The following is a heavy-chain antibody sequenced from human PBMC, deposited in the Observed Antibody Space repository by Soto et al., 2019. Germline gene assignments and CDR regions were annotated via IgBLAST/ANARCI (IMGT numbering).Heavy chain of an antibody. J-gene: IGHJ4*02. CDR2: IYYSGST. V-gene: IGHV4-59*01. Sequence: SSETLSLTCTVSGGSISSYYWSWIRQPPGKGLEWIGYIYYSGSTNYNPSLKSRVTISVDTSKNQFSLKLSSVTAADTAVYYCARASRSSGWPLSFHYWGQGTLVTVSS. D-gene: IGHD6-19*01. CDR1: GGSISSYY. CDR3: ARASRSSGWPLSFHY.